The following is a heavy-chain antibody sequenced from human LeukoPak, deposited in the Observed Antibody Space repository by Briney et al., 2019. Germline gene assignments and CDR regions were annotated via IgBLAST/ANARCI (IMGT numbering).Heavy chain of an antibody. CDR3: ARRQPLLKGGYWFDP. J-gene: IGHJ5*02. CDR2: IYPGDSDT. D-gene: IGHD2-21*02. CDR1: GYSFTSYW. Sequence: GESLKISCKGSGYSFTSYWIGWVRQMPGKGLEWMGIIYPGDSDTRYSPSFQGQVTISADKSISTAYPQWSSLKASDTAMYYCARRQPLLKGGYWFDPWGQGTLVTVSS. V-gene: IGHV5-51*01.